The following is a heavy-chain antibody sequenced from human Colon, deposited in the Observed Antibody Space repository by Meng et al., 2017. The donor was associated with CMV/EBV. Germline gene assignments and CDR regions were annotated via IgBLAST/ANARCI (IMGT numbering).Heavy chain of an antibody. V-gene: IGHV3-7*01. CDR2: IKQDGSEK. CDR1: GFTVSGNE. CDR3: ARGMNSYYSYYYAMDV. J-gene: IGHJ6*02. D-gene: IGHD1-7*01. Sequence: GGSLRLSCADSGFTVSGNEMSWVRQAPGKGLEWVANIKQDGSEKYYVDSVKGRFTISRDNAKNSLYLQMNSLRAEDTAVYYCARGMNSYYSYYYAMDVWGHGTTVTVSS.